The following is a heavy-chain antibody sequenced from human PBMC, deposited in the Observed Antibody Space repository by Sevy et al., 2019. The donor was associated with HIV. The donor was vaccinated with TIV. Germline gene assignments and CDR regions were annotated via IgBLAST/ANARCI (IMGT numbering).Heavy chain of an antibody. Sequence: GGSLRLSCAVSGFTFSSYAMHWVRQAPGKGLEWVTVISYDGSDKYYADSVKGRFTISRDNSKNTLYLQMNSLRTEDTAVYYCARDRGAVVVVPAAMIWGQGTLVTVSS. D-gene: IGHD2-2*01. V-gene: IGHV3-30*04. CDR2: ISYDGSDK. CDR3: ARDRGAVVVVPAAMI. J-gene: IGHJ4*02. CDR1: GFTFSSYA.